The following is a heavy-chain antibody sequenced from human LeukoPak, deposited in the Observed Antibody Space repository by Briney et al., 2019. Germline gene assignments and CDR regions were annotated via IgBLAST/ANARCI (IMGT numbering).Heavy chain of an antibody. Sequence: GGSLRLFCTASGFTFSDYAMSWFRQAPGKGLEWVGFIRNKAYGGTAEYAASVKGRFTISRDDSKTIAYLQMNSLKTEDTAVYYCTREKRYFDWFQADYWGQGTLVTVSS. CDR2: IRNKAYGGTA. V-gene: IGHV3-49*03. D-gene: IGHD3-9*01. J-gene: IGHJ4*02. CDR3: TREKRYFDWFQADY. CDR1: GFTFSDYA.